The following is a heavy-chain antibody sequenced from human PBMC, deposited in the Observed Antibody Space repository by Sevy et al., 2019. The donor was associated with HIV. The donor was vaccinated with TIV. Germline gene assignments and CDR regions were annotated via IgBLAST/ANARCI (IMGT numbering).Heavy chain of an antibody. CDR2: ISGSGGST. D-gene: IGHD6-19*01. CDR3: AKDVPPSSSSGWWRGKVQH. CDR1: GFTFSSYA. Sequence: GGSLRLSCAASGFTFSSYAMSWVRQAPGKGLEWVSAISGSGGSTYYADSVKGRFTISRDNSKNTLYLQMNSLRAEDTAVYYCAKDVPPSSSSGWWRGKVQHWGQGTLVTVSS. V-gene: IGHV3-23*01. J-gene: IGHJ1*01.